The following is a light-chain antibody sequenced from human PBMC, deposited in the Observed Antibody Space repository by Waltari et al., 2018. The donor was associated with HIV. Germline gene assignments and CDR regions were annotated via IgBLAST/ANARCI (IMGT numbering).Light chain of an antibody. J-gene: IGKJ5*01. CDR1: EDIRHY. V-gene: IGKV1-33*01. CDR2: DAS. CDR3: QQYDDLPVT. Sequence: DIQMTQSPSSLSASLGDRVTISCQASEDIRHYLNWYQQKQGRPPKLLIYDASNLEVGVPSRFSGGGSGTEFTFTISSLQPEDYATYYCQQYDDLPVTFGQGTRLDVK.